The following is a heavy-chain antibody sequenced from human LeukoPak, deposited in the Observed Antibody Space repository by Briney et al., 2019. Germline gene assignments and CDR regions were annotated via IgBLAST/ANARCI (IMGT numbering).Heavy chain of an antibody. CDR1: GFTLSNYL. Sequence: PGGSLRLSCAASGFTLSNYLMSWVRQSPGKGLEWVANINQDGSQKYYVDSVKGRFTIPRDNAKNSLYLQMNSLRAEDTAVYYCTRVQSSGYSDSWGQGTLVTVSS. D-gene: IGHD3-22*01. CDR2: INQDGSQK. V-gene: IGHV3-7*01. J-gene: IGHJ4*02. CDR3: TRVQSSGYSDS.